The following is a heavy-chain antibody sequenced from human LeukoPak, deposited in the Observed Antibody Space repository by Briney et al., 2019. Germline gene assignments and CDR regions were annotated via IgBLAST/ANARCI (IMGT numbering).Heavy chain of an antibody. CDR2: IIPIFGTA. V-gene: IGHV1-69*05. Sequence: ASVKVSCKASGGTFSSYAISWVRQAPGQGLEWMGGIIPIFGTANYAQKFQGRVTITTDESTSTAYMELSSLRSEDTAVYYYARDVNSRGPFDYWGQGTLVTVSS. J-gene: IGHJ4*02. D-gene: IGHD2/OR15-2a*01. CDR3: ARDVNSRGPFDY. CDR1: GGTFSSYA.